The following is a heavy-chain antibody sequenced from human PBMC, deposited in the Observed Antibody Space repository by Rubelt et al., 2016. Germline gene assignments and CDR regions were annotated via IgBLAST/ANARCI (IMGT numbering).Heavy chain of an antibody. CDR2: LNHSGST. D-gene: IGHD2-2*01. CDR1: GGSISSYY. CDR3: ARGYCSSTSCYFDY. J-gene: IGHJ4*02. Sequence: QLQLQESGPGLVKPSETLSLTCTVSGGSISSYYWSWIRQPPGKGLEWIGELNHSGSTNYNPSLKSRVTISVDTSKNQFSLKLSSVTAADTAVYYCARGYCSSTSCYFDYWGQGTLVTVSS. V-gene: IGHV4-59*08.